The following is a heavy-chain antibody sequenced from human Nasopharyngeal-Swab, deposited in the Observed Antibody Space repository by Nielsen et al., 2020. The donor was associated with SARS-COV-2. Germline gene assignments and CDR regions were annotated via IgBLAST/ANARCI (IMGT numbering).Heavy chain of an antibody. Sequence: SQTLSLTCAVYGGSFSGYYWSWIRQSPGKGLEWIGEINHSGSINYNLSLKSRVTISVETSKNQFSLKLSSVTAADTAAYYCARGRGITVTTPSPVFDYWGQGTLVTVSS. CDR3: ARGRGITVTTPSPVFDY. CDR2: INHSGSI. D-gene: IGHD1-20*01. J-gene: IGHJ4*02. CDR1: GGSFSGYY. V-gene: IGHV4-34*01.